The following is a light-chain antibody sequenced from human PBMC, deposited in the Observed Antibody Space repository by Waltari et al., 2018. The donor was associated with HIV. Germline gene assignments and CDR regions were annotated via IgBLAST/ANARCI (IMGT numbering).Light chain of an antibody. Sequence: QSALTQPASVSGSPGQSITISCTGTSSAIGGYNFVSWYQQHPGRAPRLMIYEVTSRPSGVSNRFSGSRSGNTASLTISGLQAEDEADYYCSSYTSSATGVLFGGGTTLTVL. J-gene: IGLJ2*01. CDR3: SSYTSSATGVL. V-gene: IGLV2-14*01. CDR2: EVT. CDR1: SSAIGGYNF.